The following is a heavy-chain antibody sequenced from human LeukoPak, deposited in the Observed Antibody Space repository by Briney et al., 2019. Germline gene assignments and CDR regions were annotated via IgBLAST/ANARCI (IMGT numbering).Heavy chain of an antibody. V-gene: IGHV4-59*01. D-gene: IGHD2-15*01. CDR1: GGPIRSYY. J-gene: IGHJ4*02. Sequence: SETLSLTCTVSGGPIRSYYWSWIRQPPGKGLEWIGYIYYSGSTTYNPSLKSRITISVDTSKNQFSLRLSSVTAADTAVYYCARLRLEVDALYYFDYWGQGTLVTVSS. CDR3: ARLRLEVDALYYFDY. CDR2: IYYSGST.